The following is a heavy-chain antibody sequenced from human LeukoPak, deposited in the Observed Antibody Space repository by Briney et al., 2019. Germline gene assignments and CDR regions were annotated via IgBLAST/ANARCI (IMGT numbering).Heavy chain of an antibody. D-gene: IGHD4-23*01. CDR2: ISSSTTYI. J-gene: IGHJ4*02. Sequence: GGSLRLSCAASGLTFNMYTMYWVRQAPGKGLEWVSSISSSTTYIYYADSVKGRFTVSRDNVKNSLSLQMNSLRAEDTAVYYCARVDNYGGNPPDYWGQGTLVTVSS. CDR1: GLTFNMYT. CDR3: ARVDNYGGNPPDY. V-gene: IGHV3-21*01.